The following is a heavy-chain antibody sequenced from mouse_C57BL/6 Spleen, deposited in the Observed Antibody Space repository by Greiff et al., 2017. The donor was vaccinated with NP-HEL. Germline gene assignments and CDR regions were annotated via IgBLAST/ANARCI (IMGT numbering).Heavy chain of an antibody. CDR1: GYSFTGYY. V-gene: IGHV1-42*01. CDR3: ARKGSFDY. J-gene: IGHJ2*01. Sequence: VQLKESGPELVKPGASVKISCKASGYSFTGYYMNWVKQSPEKSLEWIGEINPSTGGTTYNQKFKDKATLTVDKSSSTAYMQLKSLTSEDSAVYYCARKGSFDYWGQGTTLTVSS. CDR2: INPSTGGT.